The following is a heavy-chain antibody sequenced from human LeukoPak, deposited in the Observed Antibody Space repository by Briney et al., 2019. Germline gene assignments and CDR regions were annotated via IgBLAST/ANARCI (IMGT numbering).Heavy chain of an antibody. Sequence: GRSLRLSCAASGFTFSSYGMHWVRQAPGKGLEWVAVIWYDGSNKYYADSVKGRFTISRDNSKNTLYLQMNSLRAEDTAVYYCARSRWGIAAASDAFDIWGQGTMVTVSS. CDR2: IWYDGSNK. CDR1: GFTFSSYG. D-gene: IGHD6-13*01. CDR3: ARSRWGIAAASDAFDI. J-gene: IGHJ3*02. V-gene: IGHV3-33*01.